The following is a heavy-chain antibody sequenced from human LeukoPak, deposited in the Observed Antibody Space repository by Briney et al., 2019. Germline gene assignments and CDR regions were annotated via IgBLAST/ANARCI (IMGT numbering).Heavy chain of an antibody. J-gene: IGHJ6*03. D-gene: IGHD4-17*01. Sequence: PGGSLRLSCAASGCTFSTYGIHCVRQAPGKGLGWVTFIRYDGTNKWYEDSVKGRFTISRDNSKNMLYLQMNSLRAEDTAVYHCAKDRDYGDYPSAYYYYMDVWGKGTTVTVSS. V-gene: IGHV3-30*02. CDR2: IRYDGTNK. CDR3: AKDRDYGDYPSAYYYYMDV. CDR1: GCTFSTYG.